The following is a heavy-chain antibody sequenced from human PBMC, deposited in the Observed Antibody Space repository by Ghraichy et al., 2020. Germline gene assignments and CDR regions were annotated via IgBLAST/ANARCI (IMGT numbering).Heavy chain of an antibody. J-gene: IGHJ4*02. Sequence: GGSLRLSCAASGFTFSSYGMHWVRQAPGKGLEWVAFIRYDGSNKYYADSVKGRFTISRDNSKNTLYLQMNSLRAEDTAVYYCAKGSGYSSGWRLFDYWGQGTLVTVSS. CDR3: AKGSGYSSGWRLFDY. CDR2: IRYDGSNK. D-gene: IGHD6-19*01. V-gene: IGHV3-30*02. CDR1: GFTFSSYG.